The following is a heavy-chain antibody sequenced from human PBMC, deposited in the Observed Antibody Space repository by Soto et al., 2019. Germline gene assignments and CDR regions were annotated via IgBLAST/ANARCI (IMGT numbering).Heavy chain of an antibody. CDR2: ISGSGGST. Sequence: PGGSLRLSCAASGVTFSSYAMSWVRQTPGKGLEWVSAISGSGGSTYYADSVKGRFTISRDNSRNTLYLQMNSLRAEDTAVYYCARPNLYCSSTSCYDFWGQGTLVTVSS. V-gene: IGHV3-23*01. CDR1: GVTFSSYA. D-gene: IGHD2-2*01. J-gene: IGHJ4*02. CDR3: ARPNLYCSSTSCYDF.